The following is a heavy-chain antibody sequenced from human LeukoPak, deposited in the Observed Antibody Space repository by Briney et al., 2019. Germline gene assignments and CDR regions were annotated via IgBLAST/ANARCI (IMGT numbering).Heavy chain of an antibody. V-gene: IGHV3-48*03. CDR3: ARDNSGSGSYYYYMDV. CDR1: GFTFSSCE. Sequence: GGSLRLSCAASGFTFSSCEMNWVRQAPGKGLEWVSYISSSGSTIYYADSVKGRFTISRDNAKNSLYLQMNSLRAEDTALYHCARDNSGSGSYYYYMDVWGKGTTVTISS. D-gene: IGHD3-10*01. J-gene: IGHJ6*03. CDR2: ISSSGSTI.